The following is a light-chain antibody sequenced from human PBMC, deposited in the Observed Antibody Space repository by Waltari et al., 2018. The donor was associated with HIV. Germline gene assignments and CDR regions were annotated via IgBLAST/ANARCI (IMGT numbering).Light chain of an antibody. CDR1: KDDIGCHDS. CDR2: DVN. Sequence: QSSLAQPASVPGPPGQSITISHSGPKDDIGCHDSCAWYQVIPVQAPRLIIFDVNPRPSGISHRFSGSKSGYTASLMIFGLQPEDEAYYFCSSYVKGGLYVFGSGTKV. CDR3: SSYVKGGLYV. V-gene: IGLV2-23*02. J-gene: IGLJ1*01.